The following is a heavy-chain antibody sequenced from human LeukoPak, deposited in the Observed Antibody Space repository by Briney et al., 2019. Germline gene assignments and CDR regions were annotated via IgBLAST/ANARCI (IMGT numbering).Heavy chain of an antibody. J-gene: IGHJ4*02. CDR1: GGSFSGYY. V-gene: IGHV4-34*01. Sequence: KASETLSLTCAVYGGSFSGYYWSWIRQPPGKGLEWIGEINHSGSTNYNPSLKSRVTISVDTSKNQFSLKLSSVTAADTAVYYCARHLRRLLWFGEPDYWGQGTLVTVSS. D-gene: IGHD3-10*01. CDR3: ARHLRRLLWFGEPDY. CDR2: INHSGST.